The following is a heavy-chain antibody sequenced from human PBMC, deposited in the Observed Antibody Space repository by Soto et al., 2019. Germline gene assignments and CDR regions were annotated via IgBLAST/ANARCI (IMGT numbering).Heavy chain of an antibody. CDR2: IYYSGST. CDR3: ARGQYNWNPSKYYFDY. D-gene: IGHD1-20*01. J-gene: IGHJ4*02. CDR1: GGSISSGGYY. V-gene: IGHV4-31*03. Sequence: QVQLQESGPGLVKPSQTLSLTCTVSGGSISSGGYYWSWIRQHPGKGLEWIGYIYYSGSTYYNPSLKSRVTISVDTSKNQFSLKLSSVTAADTAVYYCARGQYNWNPSKYYFDYWGQGTLVTVSS.